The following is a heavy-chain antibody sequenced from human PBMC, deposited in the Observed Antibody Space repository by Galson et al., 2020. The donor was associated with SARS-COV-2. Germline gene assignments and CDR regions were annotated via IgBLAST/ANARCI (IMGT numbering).Heavy chain of an antibody. CDR2: TYYRSGWYY. CDR3: ARQFRDLASYSGLDV. D-gene: IGHD2-21*01. V-gene: IGHV6-1*01. CDR1: GDSVSSNSAA. J-gene: IGHJ6*02. Sequence: SQTLSPTCAISGDSVSSNSAAWNWIRQSPSGGLEWLGRTYYRSGWYYDYSVSVKSRITVNPDTSKNQFSRQLNSVTPEDTGLYYCARQFRDLASYSGLDVWGQGTLVTVSS.